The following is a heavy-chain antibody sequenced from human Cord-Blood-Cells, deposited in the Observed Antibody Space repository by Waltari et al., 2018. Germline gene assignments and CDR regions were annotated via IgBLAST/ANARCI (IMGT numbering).Heavy chain of an antibody. Sequence: QVQLQQWGAGLLKPSETLSLTCAVYGGSFSGYYWTWIRQPPGKGLGWIGEINHSGSTNYNPSLRSGVTRSVDTSKNQFSLRLSSVTAADTAVYYCARLPWGYCSSTSCYDAFDIWGQGTMVTVSS. CDR2: INHSGST. CDR1: GGSFSGYY. D-gene: IGHD2-2*01. CDR3: ARLPWGYCSSTSCYDAFDI. V-gene: IGHV4-34*01. J-gene: IGHJ3*02.